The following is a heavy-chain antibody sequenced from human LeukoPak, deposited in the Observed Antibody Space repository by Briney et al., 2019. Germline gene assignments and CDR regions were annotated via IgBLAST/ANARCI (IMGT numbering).Heavy chain of an antibody. J-gene: IGHJ3*02. V-gene: IGHV4-59*12. Sequence: SETLSLTCTVSGGSISIYYWSWVRQPPGKGLEWIGYIYYTGSTNYNPSLKSRVTIAVDTPKNQFSLKLSSVTAADTAVYFCARVWVTHAFDIWGQGTMVTVSS. CDR1: GGSISIYY. CDR2: IYYTGST. CDR3: ARVWVTHAFDI. D-gene: IGHD4-23*01.